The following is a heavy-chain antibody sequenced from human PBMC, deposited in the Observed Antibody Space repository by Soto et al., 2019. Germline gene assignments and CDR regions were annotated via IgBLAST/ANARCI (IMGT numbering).Heavy chain of an antibody. D-gene: IGHD3-16*02. V-gene: IGHV4-30-2*01. CDR2: MYHSEST. Sequence: PSETLSLTCAVSGGSISSGGYSWSWIRQPPGKGLEWIGYMYHSESTYYNPSLKSRVTMSIDMSKNQFSLKLTSVAAADTAVYLSARGVAGLVDYVWQSYGLATFDIWGQGTMVTVSS. CDR3: ARGVAGLVDYVWQSYGLATFDI. CDR1: GGSISSGGYS. J-gene: IGHJ3*02.